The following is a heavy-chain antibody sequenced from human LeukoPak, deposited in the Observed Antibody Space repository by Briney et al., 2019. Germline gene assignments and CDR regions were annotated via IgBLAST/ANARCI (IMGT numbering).Heavy chain of an antibody. D-gene: IGHD3-10*01. CDR2: IIPIFGTA. CDR1: GGTFSSYA. J-gene: IGHJ6*03. V-gene: IGHV1-69*06. CDR3: ARDRGIWFGEGTSAAVYYYYYMDV. Sequence: ASVKVSCKASGGTFSSYAISWVRQAPGQGLEWMGGIIPIFGTANYAQKFQGRVTITADKSTSTAYMELSSLRSEDTAVYYCARDRGIWFGEGTSAAVYYYYYMDVWGKGTTVTVSS.